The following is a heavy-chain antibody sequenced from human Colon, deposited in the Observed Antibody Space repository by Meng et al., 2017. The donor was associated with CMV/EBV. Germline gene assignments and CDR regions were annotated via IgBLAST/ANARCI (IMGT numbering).Heavy chain of an antibody. V-gene: IGHV3-30*02. Sequence: GESLKISCETSGFTFNSYGMHWVRRAPGKGLEWVALILYNGVTTYYLDSVKGRFTISRGDSTLYLQMNSLTTEDSAVYYCAKDPYYVGKPSQPHYFDSWGQGTLVTVSS. CDR2: ILYNGVTT. CDR1: GFTFNSYG. J-gene: IGHJ4*02. CDR3: AKDPYYVGKPSQPHYFDS. D-gene: IGHD3-16*01.